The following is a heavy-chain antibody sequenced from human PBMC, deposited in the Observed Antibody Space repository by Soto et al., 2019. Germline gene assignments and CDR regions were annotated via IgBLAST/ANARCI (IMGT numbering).Heavy chain of an antibody. CDR2: IDPSDSYT. V-gene: IGHV5-10-1*01. Sequence: GESLKISCKGSVYSFSSYWISWVRQMPGKGLEWMGRIDPSDSYTNYSPSFQGHVTISADKSISTAYLQWSSLKASDTAMYYCARHNSDSSGWSSFDYWGQGTLVTVSS. D-gene: IGHD6-19*01. CDR3: ARHNSDSSGWSSFDY. J-gene: IGHJ4*02. CDR1: VYSFSSYW.